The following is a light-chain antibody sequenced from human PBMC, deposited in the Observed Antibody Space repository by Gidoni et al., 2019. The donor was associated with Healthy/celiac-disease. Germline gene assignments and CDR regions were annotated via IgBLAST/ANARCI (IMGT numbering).Light chain of an antibody. CDR3: QQYDNLPSIT. J-gene: IGKJ5*01. Sequence: DIQMTQSPSSLSASVGDRVTITCQASQDISNYLNWYQQKPGKATKLLIYDASNLETGVPSRFSGSGSGTDFTFTISSLQPEDIATYYCQQYDNLPSITFGQXTRLEIK. CDR2: DAS. V-gene: IGKV1-33*01. CDR1: QDISNY.